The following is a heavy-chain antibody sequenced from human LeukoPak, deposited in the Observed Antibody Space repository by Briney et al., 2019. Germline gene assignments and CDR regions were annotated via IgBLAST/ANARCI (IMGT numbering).Heavy chain of an antibody. D-gene: IGHD3-10*01. V-gene: IGHV1-2*02. CDR1: GYTFTDYY. CDR3: ARDLHGSGSNWFDP. CDR2: INPNSGDT. Sequence: ASVKVSFKASGYTFTDYYMHWVRQAPGQGLEWMGWINPNSGDTNYAQKFQGRVTMTRDTSISTAYMELSRLRSDDTAVYYCARDLHGSGSNWFDPWGQGTLVTVSS. J-gene: IGHJ5*02.